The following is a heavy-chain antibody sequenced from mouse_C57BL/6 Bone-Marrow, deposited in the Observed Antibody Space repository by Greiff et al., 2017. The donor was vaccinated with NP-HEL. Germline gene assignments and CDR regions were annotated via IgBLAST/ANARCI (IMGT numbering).Heavy chain of an antibody. V-gene: IGHV5-4*01. CDR2: ISDGGSYT. CDR1: GFTFSSYA. Sequence: EVKLVESGGGLVKPGGSLKLSCAASGFTFSSYAMSWVRQTPEQRLEWVATISDGGSYTYYPDNVKGRFTISRDNAKNNLYLQMSHLKSEDTAMYYCAREIYDGYTYYAMDYWGQGTSVTVSS. CDR3: AREIYDGYTYYAMDY. D-gene: IGHD2-3*01. J-gene: IGHJ4*01.